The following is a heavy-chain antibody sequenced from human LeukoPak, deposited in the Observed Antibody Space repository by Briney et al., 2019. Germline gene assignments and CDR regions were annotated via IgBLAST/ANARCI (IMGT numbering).Heavy chain of an antibody. Sequence: PGGSLRLSCAASGFTFSSSWMHWVRQAPGKGLEWVSRISTYGSITTYADSVKGRFTISRDSAENTLYLQMNSLRAEDTAVYYCASRVMAVNGFDIWGQGTMVTVSS. CDR3: ASRVMAVNGFDI. CDR2: ISTYGSIT. CDR1: GFTFSSSW. V-gene: IGHV3-74*01. J-gene: IGHJ3*02. D-gene: IGHD3-16*01.